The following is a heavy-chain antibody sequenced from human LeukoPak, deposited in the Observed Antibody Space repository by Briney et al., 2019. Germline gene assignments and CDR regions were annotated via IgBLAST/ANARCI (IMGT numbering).Heavy chain of an antibody. J-gene: IGHJ3*02. CDR3: ARAGYRGAFDI. D-gene: IGHD3-10*01. CDR2: IYTSGST. CDR1: GGSISSGSYY. Sequence: SETLSLTCTVSGGSISSGSYYWSWIRQPAGKGLEWIGRIYTSGSTNYNPSLKSQVTISVDTSKNQFSLKLSSVTAADTAVYYCARAGYRGAFDIWGQGTMVTVSS. V-gene: IGHV4-61*02.